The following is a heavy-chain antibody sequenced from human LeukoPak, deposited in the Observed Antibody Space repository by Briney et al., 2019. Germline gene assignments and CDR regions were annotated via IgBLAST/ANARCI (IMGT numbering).Heavy chain of an antibody. V-gene: IGHV4-34*01. D-gene: IGHD3-10*01. CDR3: ATNEKEMVRGVIFY. CDR2: INHSGST. Sequence: SETLSLTCAVYGGSFSGYYWSWIRQPPGKGLEWIGEINHSGSTNYNPSLKSRVTISVDTSKNQFSLKLSSVTAADTAVYYCATNEKEMVRGVIFYWGQGTLVTVSS. J-gene: IGHJ4*02. CDR1: GGSFSGYY.